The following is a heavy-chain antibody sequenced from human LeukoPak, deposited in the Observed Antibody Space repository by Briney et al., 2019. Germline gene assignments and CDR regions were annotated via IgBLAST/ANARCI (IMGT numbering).Heavy chain of an antibody. Sequence: GGSLRLSCAASGFTFSRYWMSWVRQAPGKGLEWEANIKQDGSEKYYVDSVKGRFTISRDNAKNSLYLQMNSLRAEDTAVYYCASGYYSIYYFDYWGQGTLVTVSS. D-gene: IGHD3-22*01. J-gene: IGHJ4*02. CDR1: GFTFSRYW. V-gene: IGHV3-7*01. CDR3: ASGYYSIYYFDY. CDR2: IKQDGSEK.